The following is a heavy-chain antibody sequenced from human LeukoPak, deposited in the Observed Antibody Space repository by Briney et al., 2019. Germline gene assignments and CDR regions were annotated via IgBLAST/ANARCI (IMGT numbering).Heavy chain of an antibody. CDR1: GYTFTSYY. J-gene: IGHJ4*02. D-gene: IGHD6-19*01. V-gene: IGHV1-46*01. CDR2: INPSGGST. CDR3: AREREPGERAVAGPSSFDY. Sequence: ASVKVSCKASGYTFTSYYMHWVRQAPGQGLEWMGIINPSGGSTSYAQKFQGRVTMTRDTSTSTVYMELSSLRSEDTAVYYCAREREPGERAVAGPSSFDYWGQGTLVTVSS.